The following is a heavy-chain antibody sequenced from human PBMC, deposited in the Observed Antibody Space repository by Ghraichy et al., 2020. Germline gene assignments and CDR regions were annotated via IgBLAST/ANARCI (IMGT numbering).Heavy chain of an antibody. CDR1: GGSISSYY. CDR3: ARDRGYSYGFRQYYFDY. J-gene: IGHJ4*02. CDR2: IYYSGST. D-gene: IGHD5-18*01. Sequence: SETLSLTCTVSGGSISSYYWSWIRQPPGKGLEWIGYIYYSGSTNYNPSLKSRVTISVDTSKNQFSLKLSSVTAADTAVYYCARDRGYSYGFRQYYFDYWGQGTLVTVSS. V-gene: IGHV4-59*01.